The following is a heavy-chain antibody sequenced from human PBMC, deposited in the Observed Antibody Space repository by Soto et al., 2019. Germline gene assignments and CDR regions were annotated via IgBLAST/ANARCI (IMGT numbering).Heavy chain of an antibody. CDR1: GFTFSSYA. CDR3: ARGCSSSWYGGMDV. Sequence: GGSLRLSCAASGFTFSSYAMHWVRQAPGKGLEWVAVISYDGSNKYYADSVKGRFTISRDNSKNTLYLQMNSLRAEDTAVYYCARGCSSSWYGGMDVWGQGTTVTVSS. V-gene: IGHV3-30-3*01. D-gene: IGHD6-13*01. CDR2: ISYDGSNK. J-gene: IGHJ6*02.